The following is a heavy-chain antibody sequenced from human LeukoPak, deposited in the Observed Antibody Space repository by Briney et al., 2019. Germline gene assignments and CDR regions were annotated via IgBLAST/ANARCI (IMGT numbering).Heavy chain of an antibody. Sequence: GGSLRLSCAASGFTFSNYGMHWVRQAPGKGLEWVAFIQFDGSETYYADSVKGRFAISRDNSKNTLYLHMNTLTVEDTAVYYCAKDRCSRTSCRNLFDPWGQGILVTVSS. V-gene: IGHV3-30*02. D-gene: IGHD2-2*01. CDR3: AKDRCSRTSCRNLFDP. CDR1: GFTFSNYG. CDR2: IQFDGSET. J-gene: IGHJ5*02.